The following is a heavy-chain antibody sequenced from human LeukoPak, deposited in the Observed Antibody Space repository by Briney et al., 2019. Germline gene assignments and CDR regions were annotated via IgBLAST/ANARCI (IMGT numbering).Heavy chain of an antibody. V-gene: IGHV4-34*01. CDR1: GGSFSGYY. CDR2: INHSGST. CDR3: AKETSEMTTTHGWFDP. D-gene: IGHD5-24*01. Sequence: PSETLSLTCAVYGGSFSGYYWSWIRQPPGKGLEWIGEINHSGSTNYNPSLKSRVTISVDTSKNQFSLKLSSVTAADTAVYYCAKETSEMTTTHGWFDPWGQGTPVIVSS. J-gene: IGHJ5*02.